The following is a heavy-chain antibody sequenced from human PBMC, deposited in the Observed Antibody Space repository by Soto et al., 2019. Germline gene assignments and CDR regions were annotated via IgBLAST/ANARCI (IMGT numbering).Heavy chain of an antibody. CDR2: IIPMFGTP. CDR1: ACTFRSYA. J-gene: IGHJ6*02. Sequence: GGSVQVSFKAAACTFRSYAMSGVRQAPGRGRAWMGGIIPMFGTPNYAQNFKGRLTITADESTRTAYVELSSLRSECTAVYYCARSAVAVIAFGYQYYGMDAWGQGTTVTVSS. V-gene: IGHV1-69*13. CDR3: ARSAVAVIAFGYQYYGMDA. D-gene: IGHD2-21*01.